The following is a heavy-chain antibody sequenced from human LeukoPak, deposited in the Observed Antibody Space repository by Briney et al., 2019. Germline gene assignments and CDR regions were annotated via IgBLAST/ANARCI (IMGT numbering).Heavy chain of an antibody. CDR1: GFTFSSYW. V-gene: IGHV3-7*01. CDR2: IKQDGSEK. Sequence: GGSLRLSCAASGFTFSSYWMSWVRQAPGKGLEWVANIKQDGSEKYYVDSVKGRFTISRDNAKNSLYLQMNSLRAEDTAVYYCARGSQQQLVSDYCYYGMDVWGQGTTVTVSS. J-gene: IGHJ6*02. CDR3: ARGSQQQLVSDYCYYGMDV. D-gene: IGHD6-13*01.